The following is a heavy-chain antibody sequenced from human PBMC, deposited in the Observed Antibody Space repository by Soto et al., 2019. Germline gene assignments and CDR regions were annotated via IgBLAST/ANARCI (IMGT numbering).Heavy chain of an antibody. CDR1: GFTFSSYS. Sequence: EVQLVESGGGLVKPGGSLRLSCAASGFTFSSYSMNWVRQAPGKGLEWVSSISSSSSYIYYADSVKGRSTISRDNAKNSLYLQMNSLRAEDTAVYYCARSAGGYDSSGLGAFDIWGQGTMVTVSS. CDR2: ISSSSSYI. J-gene: IGHJ3*02. D-gene: IGHD3-22*01. V-gene: IGHV3-21*01. CDR3: ARSAGGYDSSGLGAFDI.